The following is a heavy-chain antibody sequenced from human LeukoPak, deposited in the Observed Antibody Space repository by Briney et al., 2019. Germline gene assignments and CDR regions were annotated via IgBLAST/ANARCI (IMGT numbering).Heavy chain of an antibody. J-gene: IGHJ4*02. V-gene: IGHV3-21*01. CDR3: ARVTLTGYYAFDY. CDR1: GFTFSSYN. Sequence: GGSLRLSCAASGFTFSSYNMNWVRQAPVKGLEWVSSISSTSSYINYADSVKGRFTISRDKAKNSLYLQMNSLRAEDTAVYYCARVTLTGYYAFDYWGQGTLVTVSS. CDR2: ISSTSSYI. D-gene: IGHD3-9*01.